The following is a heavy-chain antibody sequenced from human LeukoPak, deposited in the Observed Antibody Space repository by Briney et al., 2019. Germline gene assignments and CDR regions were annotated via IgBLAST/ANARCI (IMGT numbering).Heavy chain of an antibody. V-gene: IGHV4-34*01. CDR1: GGSFSGYY. CDR3: ARLHPNGPDEY. CDR2: INHSGST. J-gene: IGHJ4*02. Sequence: SETLSLTCAVYGGSFSGYYWSWIRQPPGKGLEWIGEINHSGSTNYNPSLRSRVTISLDTSTNQYSLKMTSVTAADAAVFYCARLHPNGPDEYWGRGTLVTVSS. D-gene: IGHD2-8*01.